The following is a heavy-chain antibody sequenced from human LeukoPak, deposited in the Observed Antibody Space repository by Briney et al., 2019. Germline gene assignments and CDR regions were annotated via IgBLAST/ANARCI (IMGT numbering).Heavy chain of an antibody. D-gene: IGHD7-27*01. Sequence: PGGSLRLSCAASGFTFEYYAMSWVRQAPGKGLEWVSTVSRSCDNTYYADPVKGRFTISRDSLKKMLYMQMNSLRAEDTAVYYCAKVKSRPWGSAFDGFDIWGQGTMVTVSS. CDR2: VSRSCDNT. V-gene: IGHV3-23*01. J-gene: IGHJ3*02. CDR3: AKVKSRPWGSAFDGFDI. CDR1: GFTFEYYA.